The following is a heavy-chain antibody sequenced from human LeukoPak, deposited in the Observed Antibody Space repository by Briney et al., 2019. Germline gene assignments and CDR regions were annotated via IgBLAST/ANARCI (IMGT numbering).Heavy chain of an antibody. V-gene: IGHV3-7*05. CDR3: AKRGDCSGGRCYPLGYYFDS. J-gene: IGHJ4*02. CDR2: IKPDGSEK. Sequence: GGSLRLSCVVSGFSLSAHWISWVRQAPGKGLEWVADIKPDGSEKYYVDSVKGRFTISRDNSKNTLYLQMNSLRAEDTAVYYCAKRGDCSGGRCYPLGYYFDSWGQGTLVTVSS. D-gene: IGHD2-15*01. CDR1: GFSLSAHW.